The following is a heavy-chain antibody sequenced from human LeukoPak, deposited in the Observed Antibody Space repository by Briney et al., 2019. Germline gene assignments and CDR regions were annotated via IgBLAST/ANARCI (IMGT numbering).Heavy chain of an antibody. D-gene: IGHD3-22*01. J-gene: IGHJ4*02. CDR2: IYYSGST. Sequence: PSEALSLTCTVSGGSIRSGSHYWAWIRQPPGKGLEWIGSIYYSGSTYYNPSLENRVTISIDTSKNHFSLKLSSLSAADTSVYYCAKRDDSGGNLVDLWGQGTLVTVS. CDR1: GGSIRSGSHY. CDR3: AKRDDSGGNLVDL. V-gene: IGHV4-39*02.